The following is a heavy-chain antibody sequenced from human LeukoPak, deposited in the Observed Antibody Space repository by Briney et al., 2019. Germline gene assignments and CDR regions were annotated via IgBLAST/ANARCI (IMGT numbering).Heavy chain of an antibody. V-gene: IGHV1-2*02. Sequence: GASVKVSCKASGYTFTGYYMHWVRQALGQGLEWMGWINPNSGGTNYAQKFQGRVTMTRDTSISTAYMELSRLRSDDTAVYYCARESSSVSIWFDPWGQGTLVTVSS. J-gene: IGHJ5*02. CDR1: GYTFTGYY. CDR2: INPNSGGT. CDR3: ARESSSVSIWFDP. D-gene: IGHD6-6*01.